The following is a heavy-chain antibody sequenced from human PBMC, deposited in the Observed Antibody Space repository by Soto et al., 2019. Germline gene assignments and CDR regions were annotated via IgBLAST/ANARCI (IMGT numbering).Heavy chain of an antibody. CDR1: GYTFNTYG. V-gene: IGHV1-18*01. J-gene: IGHJ5*02. Sequence: ASVKVSCKTSGYTFNTYGINWVRQAPGQGLELMGWISAYDGKTTYAEKFQGRVTLTTDTSTSTAYVELRSLRSDDTAIYYCARDPHEFWTSYWFDPWGQGTPVTVSS. CDR3: ARDPHEFWTSYWFDP. D-gene: IGHD3-3*01. CDR2: ISAYDGKT.